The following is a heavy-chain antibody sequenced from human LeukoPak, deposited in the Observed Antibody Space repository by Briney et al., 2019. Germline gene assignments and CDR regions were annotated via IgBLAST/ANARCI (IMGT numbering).Heavy chain of an antibody. J-gene: IGHJ4*02. CDR2: VYYSGST. CDR1: GYSISSGYY. CDR3: ARDSGAGYSTSWYIDY. Sequence: SETLSLTCAVSGYSISSGYYWGWIRQPPGKGLEWIGYVYYSGSTNYNPSLKSRVTISVDTSKNQFSLKLTSVTAADTAVYFCARDSGAGYSTSWYIDYWGQGTLVTVSS. V-gene: IGHV4-38-2*02. D-gene: IGHD6-13*01.